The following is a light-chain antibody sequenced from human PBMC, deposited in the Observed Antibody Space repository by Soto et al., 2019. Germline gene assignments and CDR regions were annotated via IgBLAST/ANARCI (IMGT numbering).Light chain of an antibody. CDR1: NIGIKN. CDR2: YDS. CDR3: QVWDSNSDHVV. V-gene: IGLV3-21*04. Sequence: SYELTQPPSVSVAPGKTARITCGGNNIGIKNVHSYQQKPGKAPVLVIYYDSDRPSGIPERFSGSKSGNTATLTISRVEAGDEADYYCQVWDSNSDHVVFGGGTQLTVL. J-gene: IGLJ7*01.